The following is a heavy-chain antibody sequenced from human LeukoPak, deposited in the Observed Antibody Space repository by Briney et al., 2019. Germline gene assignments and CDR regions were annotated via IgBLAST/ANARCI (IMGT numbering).Heavy chain of an antibody. J-gene: IGHJ5*02. D-gene: IGHD4-17*01. CDR2: ISSSSSYI. V-gene: IGHV3-21*01. CDR1: GFTFSSYS. Sequence: PGGSLRLSCAASGFTFSSYSMNWVRQAPGKGLEWVSSISSSSSYIYYADSVKGRFTISRDNAKNSLYLQMNSLRAEDTAVYYCASRYGDYMGVWFDPWGQGTLVTVSS. CDR3: ASRYGDYMGVWFDP.